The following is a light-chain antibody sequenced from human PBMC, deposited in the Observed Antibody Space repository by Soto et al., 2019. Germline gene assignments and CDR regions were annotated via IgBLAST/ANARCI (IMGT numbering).Light chain of an antibody. CDR1: QSVRSNY. J-gene: IGKJ4*01. Sequence: EIVLTQSPGTLSLSPGERATLSCRASQSVRSNYLAWYQQKPGQAPRFLIYDASSRATGIPDRFSGSGSGTDFTLTISRLEPEDFAGYSCQQYGSSPLTFGGGTKVEIK. CDR2: DAS. V-gene: IGKV3-20*01. CDR3: QQYGSSPLT.